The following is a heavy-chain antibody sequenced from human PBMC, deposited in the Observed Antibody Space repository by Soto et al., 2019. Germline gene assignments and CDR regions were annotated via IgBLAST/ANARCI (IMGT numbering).Heavy chain of an antibody. CDR1: GGSFSGYY. V-gene: IGHV4-34*01. D-gene: IGHD5-18*01. J-gene: IGHJ4*02. Sequence: QVQLQQWGAGLLKPSETLSLTCAVYGGSFSGYYWSWIRQPPGKGLEWIGEINHSGSTNYNPSLKSRVTISVDTSKNQLSLKLSSVTAADTAVYYCARGQLEDTAMVTVDYWGQGTLVTVSS. CDR2: INHSGST. CDR3: ARGQLEDTAMVTVDY.